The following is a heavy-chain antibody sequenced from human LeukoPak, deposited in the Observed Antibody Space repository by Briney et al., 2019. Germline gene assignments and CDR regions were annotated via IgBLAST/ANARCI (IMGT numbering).Heavy chain of an antibody. Sequence: GASVNLSCKASGYSFTHYYLHWGRQPPGHGLGSMGWMNPNSGGTNYAQPFQGRITMTSDTSSRPIYVALSRLISDDRGVYYCARGRQWLVGGDWFVPWGQGTLVTVSS. CDR2: MNPNSGGT. V-gene: IGHV1-2*02. CDR1: GYSFTHYY. D-gene: IGHD6-19*01. J-gene: IGHJ5*02. CDR3: ARGRQWLVGGDWFVP.